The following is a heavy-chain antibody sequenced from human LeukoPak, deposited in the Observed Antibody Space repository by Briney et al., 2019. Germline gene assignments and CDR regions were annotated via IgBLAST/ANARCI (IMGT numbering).Heavy chain of an antibody. D-gene: IGHD2-2*01. CDR2: IKQDGSEK. J-gene: IGHJ4*02. V-gene: IGHV3-7*01. Sequence: GGSLRLSCAASGFTFSSYWMSWVRQAPGKGLEWLANIKQDGSEKIYVDSVKGRFTISRDNAKNLLFLEMNSLRDDDTAMYYCARDQVPTALVSGFEFDFWGQGALVTVSS. CDR3: ARDQVPTALVSGFEFDF. CDR1: GFTFSSYW.